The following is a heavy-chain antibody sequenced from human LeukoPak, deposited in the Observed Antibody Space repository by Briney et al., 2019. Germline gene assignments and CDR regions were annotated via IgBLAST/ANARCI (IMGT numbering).Heavy chain of an antibody. J-gene: IGHJ4*02. Sequence: ASVKVSCKASGYTFTSYDIHWVRQPTGQGLEWMGRVNPNRGDTDYAQKFQGRVTMTTDTSTSTAYMELRSLRSDDPAVYYCARESYYYDSQGSNFDYWGQGTLVTVSS. CDR1: GYTFTSYD. D-gene: IGHD3-22*01. V-gene: IGHV1-8*02. CDR2: VNPNRGDT. CDR3: ARESYYYDSQGSNFDY.